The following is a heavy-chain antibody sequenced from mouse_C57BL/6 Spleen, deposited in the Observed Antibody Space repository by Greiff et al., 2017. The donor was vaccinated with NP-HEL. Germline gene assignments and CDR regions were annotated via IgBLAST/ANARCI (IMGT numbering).Heavy chain of an antibody. V-gene: IGHV1-9*01. Sequence: VQLQQSGAELMKPGASVKLSCKATGYTFTGYWIEWVKQRPGHGLEWIGEILPGSGSTNYNEKFKGKATFTADTSSNTAYMQLSSLTTEDSAIYYCASPYYYGSSYVGFAYWGQGTLVTVSA. CDR2: ILPGSGST. D-gene: IGHD1-1*01. CDR1: GYTFTGYW. J-gene: IGHJ3*01. CDR3: ASPYYYGSSYVGFAY.